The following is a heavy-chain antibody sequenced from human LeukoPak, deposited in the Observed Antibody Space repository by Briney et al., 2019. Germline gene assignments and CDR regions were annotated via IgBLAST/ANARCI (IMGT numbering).Heavy chain of an antibody. CDR2: IYSCGST. CDR1: GFTVSSNY. V-gene: IGHV3-66*01. D-gene: IGHD1-26*01. J-gene: IGHJ4*02. CDR3: ARAPGWELYLDY. Sequence: GESLRLSCAASGFTVSSNYKSWVRQPPGPGLEWVSVIYSCGSTYYADSVKGRFTISRHNPKHTLSDQMNSLRPEDTAVYYCARAPGWELYLDYWGQGTLVTVSS.